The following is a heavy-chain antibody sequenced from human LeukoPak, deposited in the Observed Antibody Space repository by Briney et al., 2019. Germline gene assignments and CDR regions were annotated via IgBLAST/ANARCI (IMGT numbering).Heavy chain of an antibody. V-gene: IGHV3-23*01. CDR3: AKVPYSDYGSGRPPFMDV. CDR1: GFTFSNYA. CDR2: ISNSGGDT. J-gene: IGHJ6*02. Sequence: GGSLRLSCAASGFTFSNYAMSWVRQAPGKGLEWVSTISNSGGDTYYADSVQGRFTISRDNSESTLYLQTNNLRADDTAIHYCAKVPYSDYGSGRPPFMDVWGQGTTVAVSS. D-gene: IGHD3-10*01.